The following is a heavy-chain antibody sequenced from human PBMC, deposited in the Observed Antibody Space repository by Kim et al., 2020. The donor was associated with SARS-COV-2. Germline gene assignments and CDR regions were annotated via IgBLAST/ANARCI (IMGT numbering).Heavy chain of an antibody. CDR2: IDPSDSYT. CDR3: ARHYPLPPPADDAFDI. CDR1: GYSFTSYW. Sequence: GESLKISCKGSGYSFTSYWISWVRQMPGKGLEWMGRIDPSDSYTNYSPSFQGHVTISADKSISTAYLQWSSLKASDTAMYYCARHYPLPPPADDAFDIWGQGTMVTVSS. D-gene: IGHD2-15*01. V-gene: IGHV5-10-1*01. J-gene: IGHJ3*02.